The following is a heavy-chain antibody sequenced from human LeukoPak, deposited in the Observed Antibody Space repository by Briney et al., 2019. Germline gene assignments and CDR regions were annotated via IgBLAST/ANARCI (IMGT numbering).Heavy chain of an antibody. D-gene: IGHD3-16*01. J-gene: IGHJ4*02. CDR1: GFTFSNAW. CDR2: LKKKTDGGTT. V-gene: IGHV3-15*01. Sequence: PGGSLRLSCAASGFTFSNAWMNWVRQAPGKGLEWVARLKKKTDGGTTEYAAPVKGRFTISRDDSRNMLYLQMDSLKTEDTAIYYCTTFSYVLDYWGQGTLVTVSS. CDR3: TTFSYVLDY.